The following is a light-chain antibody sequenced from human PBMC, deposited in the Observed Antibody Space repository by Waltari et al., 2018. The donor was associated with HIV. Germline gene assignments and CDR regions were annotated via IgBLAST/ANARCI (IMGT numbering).Light chain of an antibody. CDR1: QAISTY. Sequence: DIQMTQSPSSLSASLGDIVVITCRASQAISTYLNWYQQKPGKAPVLLVYSAYTLQPGAPSRFRGAGSGRDFSLSISGLQTEDFATYFCQQSYGSPFNFGPGT. CDR3: QQSYGSPFN. J-gene: IGKJ3*01. V-gene: IGKV1-39*01. CDR2: SAY.